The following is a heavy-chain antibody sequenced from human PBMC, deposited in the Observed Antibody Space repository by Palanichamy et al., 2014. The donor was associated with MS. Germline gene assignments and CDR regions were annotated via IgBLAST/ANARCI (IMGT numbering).Heavy chain of an antibody. CDR1: GGSISTSSYY. CDR2: IYYSGST. J-gene: IGHJ4*02. CDR3: ARQTYSSGWFADF. Sequence: QLQLQESGPRLVKPSETLSLTCTVSGGSISTSSYYWGWICQPPGKGLEWIGSIYYSGSTYYNPPLKSRVTISVDTSKNQFSLKLSSVTAADTAVYYCARQTYSSGWFADFWGQGTLVTVSS. V-gene: IGHV4-39*01. D-gene: IGHD6-19*01.